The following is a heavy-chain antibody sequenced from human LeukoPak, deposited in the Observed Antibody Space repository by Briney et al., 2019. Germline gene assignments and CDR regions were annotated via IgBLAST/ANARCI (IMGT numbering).Heavy chain of an antibody. D-gene: IGHD3-3*01. J-gene: IGHJ6*03. CDR3: ARGGRFLEWLPTRYYYYYMDV. CDR1: GGSFSGYY. CDR2: INHSGST. V-gene: IGHV4-34*01. Sequence: PSETLSLTCAVYGGSFSGYYWSWIRQPPGKGLEWIGEINHSGSTNYNPSLKSRVTISVDTSKNHFSLKLSSVAAADTAVYYCARGGRFLEWLPTRYYYYYMDVWGKGTTVTVSS.